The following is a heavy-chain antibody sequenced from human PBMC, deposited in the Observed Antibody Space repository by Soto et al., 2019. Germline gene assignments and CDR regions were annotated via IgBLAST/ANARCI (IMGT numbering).Heavy chain of an antibody. Sequence: EVQLVESGGGLVQPGGSLTLSCTASEFTFRSYWMSWVRQAPGKGLEWVANIRQDGSEKYYVDSVKGRFTISRDNAKKSLYLQMNSLRVEDTAVYYCARSGGWHSSNWNDHFDYWGQGTLVTVSS. CDR2: IRQDGSEK. V-gene: IGHV3-7*01. CDR1: EFTFRSYW. CDR3: ARSGGWHSSNWNDHFDY. J-gene: IGHJ4*02. D-gene: IGHD1-1*01.